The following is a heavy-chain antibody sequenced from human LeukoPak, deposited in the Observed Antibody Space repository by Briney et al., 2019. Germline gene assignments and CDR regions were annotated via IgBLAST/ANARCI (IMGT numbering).Heavy chain of an antibody. CDR1: GFTFSSYA. Sequence: GGSLRLSCAASGFTFSSYAMSWVRQAPGKGLEWVSAISGSGGSTYYADSVEGRFTISRDNSKNTLYLQMNSLRAEDTAVYYCAKDRAPDSSGWYDWFDPWGQGTLVTVSS. D-gene: IGHD6-19*01. CDR3: AKDRAPDSSGWYDWFDP. V-gene: IGHV3-23*01. J-gene: IGHJ5*02. CDR2: ISGSGGST.